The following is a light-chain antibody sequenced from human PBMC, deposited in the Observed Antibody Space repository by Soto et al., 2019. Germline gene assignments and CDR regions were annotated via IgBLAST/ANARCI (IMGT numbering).Light chain of an antibody. Sequence: QSALTQPASVSGSPGQSITISCTGTSSDIGAYNFVSWYQQHPGKAPKLMLYDVNIRPSGVSNRFSGSKSGNTASLTISGLQAEDEAEYSCTSWTTSNAMIFGGGTKLTVL. CDR3: TSWTTSNAMI. CDR2: DVN. CDR1: SSDIGAYNF. J-gene: IGLJ2*01. V-gene: IGLV2-14*03.